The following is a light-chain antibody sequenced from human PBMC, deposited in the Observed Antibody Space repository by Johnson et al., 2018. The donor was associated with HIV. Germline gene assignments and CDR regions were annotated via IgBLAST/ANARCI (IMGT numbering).Light chain of an antibody. CDR3: GTWDSSLSAGEV. V-gene: IGLV1-51*02. CDR2: ENN. J-gene: IGLJ1*01. Sequence: QSVLTQPPSVSAAPGQKVTISCSGSSSNIGNNYASWYQQLPGTAPKLLIYENNKRPSGIPDRFSGSKSGTSATLGITGLQTGDEADYYCGTWDSSLSAGEVFGTGTKVTVL. CDR1: SSNIGNNY.